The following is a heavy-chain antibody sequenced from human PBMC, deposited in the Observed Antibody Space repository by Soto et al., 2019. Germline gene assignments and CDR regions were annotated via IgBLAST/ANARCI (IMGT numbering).Heavy chain of an antibody. J-gene: IGHJ4*02. V-gene: IGHV3-74*01. D-gene: IGHD3-16*02. Sequence: GGSLRLSCAASGFTFGNSWMHWVRQAPGKGLEWVSRMNSDGSTTDYADSVKGRFTVSRDNAKYTLFLQMNSLRAEDTAVYYCARIPFDHVWGTDRYSPNFDYWGQGTQVTVSS. CDR2: MNSDGSTT. CDR1: GFTFGNSW. CDR3: ARIPFDHVWGTDRYSPNFDY.